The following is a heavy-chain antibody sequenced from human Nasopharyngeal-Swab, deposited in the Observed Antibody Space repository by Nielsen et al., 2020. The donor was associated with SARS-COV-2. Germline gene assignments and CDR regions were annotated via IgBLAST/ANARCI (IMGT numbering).Heavy chain of an antibody. V-gene: IGHV1-18*01. Sequence: ASVKVSCKASGYTFTNDGITWVRQAPGQGLEWMGWISAYSGNTNYAQKLQGRVTMTTDTSTSTAYMELRSLRSDDTAVHYCARGFGRLGVNFDYWGQGTLVTVSS. CDR3: ARGFGRLGVNFDY. CDR1: GYTFTNDG. J-gene: IGHJ4*02. CDR2: ISAYSGNT. D-gene: IGHD1-26*01.